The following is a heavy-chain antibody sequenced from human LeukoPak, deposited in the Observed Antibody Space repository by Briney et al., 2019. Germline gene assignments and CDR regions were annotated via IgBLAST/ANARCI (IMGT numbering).Heavy chain of an antibody. CDR2: IYHRGST. D-gene: IGHD3-3*01. V-gene: IGHV4-38-2*01. J-gene: IGHJ4*02. Sequence: SETPSLTCAVSGYSISSGFYWGCIRQPPGKGLEWIGSIYHRGSTYYNPSLKSRVTISVDTSKNQFSLKLSSVTAADTAVYYCARHGHDFTLDYWGQGTLVTVSS. CDR3: ARHGHDFTLDY. CDR1: GYSISSGFY.